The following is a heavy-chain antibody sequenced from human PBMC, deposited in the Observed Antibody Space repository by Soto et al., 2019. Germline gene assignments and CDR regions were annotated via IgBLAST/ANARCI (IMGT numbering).Heavy chain of an antibody. D-gene: IGHD2-21*02. CDR2: ISGSGGST. CDR1: GFTFSSYA. Sequence: PGGSLRLSCAASGFTFSSYAMSWVRQAPGKGLEWVSAISGSGGSTCYADSVKGRFTISRDNSKNTLYLQMNSLRAEDTAVYYCAKEGGNSAPYYYGMDVWGQGTTVTVSS. CDR3: AKEGGNSAPYYYGMDV. V-gene: IGHV3-23*01. J-gene: IGHJ6*02.